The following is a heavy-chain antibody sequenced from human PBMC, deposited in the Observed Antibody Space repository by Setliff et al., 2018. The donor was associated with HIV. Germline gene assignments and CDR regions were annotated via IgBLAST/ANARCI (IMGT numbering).Heavy chain of an antibody. CDR1: GYNFTNYG. Sequence: ASVKVSCKASGYNFTNYGITWVRQAPGQGLEWMGWISGYSGNTNYAQKVQVRVTMTTDTSTSTAHMEVRSLRFDDTAVYYCARGGGYRGYDGTLDYWGQGTLVTVSS. J-gene: IGHJ4*02. D-gene: IGHD5-12*01. CDR2: ISGYSGNT. V-gene: IGHV1-18*01. CDR3: ARGGGYRGYDGTLDY.